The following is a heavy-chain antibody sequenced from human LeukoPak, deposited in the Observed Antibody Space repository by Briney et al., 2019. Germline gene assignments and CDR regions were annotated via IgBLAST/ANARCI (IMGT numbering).Heavy chain of an antibody. CDR1: GFTFSDYY. Sequence: PGGSLRLSCAASGFTFSDYYMSWIRQAPGEGLEWVSYISSSGSTIYYADSVKGRFTISRDNAKNSLYLQMNSLRAEDTAVYYCARDRTVATITRADAFDIWGQGTMVTVSS. CDR3: ARDRTVATITRADAFDI. D-gene: IGHD5-24*01. J-gene: IGHJ3*02. CDR2: ISSSGSTI. V-gene: IGHV3-11*01.